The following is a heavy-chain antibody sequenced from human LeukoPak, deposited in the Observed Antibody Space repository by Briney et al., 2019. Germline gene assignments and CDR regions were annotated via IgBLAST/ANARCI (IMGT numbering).Heavy chain of an antibody. CDR1: GFTFSSRW. D-gene: IGHD2-21*01. Sequence: GGSLRLSCAASGFTFSSRWMHWVRQAPGKGLVWVSHVNSDESSTNYADSVKDRFTISRDNTKNTLYRQMNSLRAEDTAVYYCASDDSYAFDIWGQGTMVTVSS. J-gene: IGHJ3*02. CDR3: ASDDSYAFDI. CDR2: VNSDESST. V-gene: IGHV3-74*01.